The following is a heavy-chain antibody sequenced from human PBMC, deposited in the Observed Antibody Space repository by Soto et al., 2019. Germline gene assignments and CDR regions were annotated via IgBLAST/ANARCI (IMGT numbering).Heavy chain of an antibody. CDR3: AKTASMTIRDGFDH. V-gene: IGHV3-23*01. D-gene: IGHD4-17*01. CDR1: GFTFSSYA. Sequence: EVQVLESGGGLVQPGGSLRLSCAASGFTFSSYAMSWVRQAPGQGLEWVSAISGSGSNPYYADSVKGRFTISRDNSKNTLYLQINILRTEVSALYYFAKTASMTIRDGFDHWCQGTLVTVSS. J-gene: IGHJ4*02. CDR2: ISGSGSNP.